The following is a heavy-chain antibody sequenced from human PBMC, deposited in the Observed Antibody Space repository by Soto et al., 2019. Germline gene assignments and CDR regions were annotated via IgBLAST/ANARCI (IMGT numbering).Heavy chain of an antibody. CDR3: ARAPPLSRWLDPDFDY. Sequence: PGGALRLYCASSGFTFISYRMNWLRQAPGNGLDWVSYISSSSSYIYYADSVKGRFTISRDNAKNSLYLQMNSLRAEDTAVYYCARAPPLSRWLDPDFDYGGQGTLVTVSS. D-gene: IGHD6-19*01. J-gene: IGHJ4*02. CDR2: ISSSSSYI. V-gene: IGHV3-21*01. CDR1: GFTFISYR.